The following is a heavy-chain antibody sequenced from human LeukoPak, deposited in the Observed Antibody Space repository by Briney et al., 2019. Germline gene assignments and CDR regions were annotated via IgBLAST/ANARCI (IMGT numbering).Heavy chain of an antibody. CDR1: GYSFTSYW. D-gene: IGHD5-24*01. Sequence: GESLKISCKGSGYSFTSYWIGWVRQMPGKGLEWMGIIYPGDSDTRYSPSFQGQVTISADKSISTAYLQWSSLKASDTAMYYCARQPLRDGYNLWEGFDYWGQGTLVTVSS. CDR2: IYPGDSDT. J-gene: IGHJ4*02. CDR3: ARQPLRDGYNLWEGFDY. V-gene: IGHV5-51*01.